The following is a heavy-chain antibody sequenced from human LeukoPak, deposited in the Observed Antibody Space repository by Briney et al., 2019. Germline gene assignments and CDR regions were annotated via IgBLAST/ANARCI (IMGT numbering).Heavy chain of an antibody. J-gene: IGHJ3*02. V-gene: IGHV3-23*01. D-gene: IGHD3-22*01. CDR2: VSGSGGST. CDR1: RFTFSSYA. Sequence: GGSLRLSCTAPRFTFSSYAMSWVRQAPGKGLEWVSAVSGSGGSTHYADSVKGRFTISRDNSKNTLYLQMNSLRAGDTAVYYCAKETASGYGAFDIWGQGTMVTVSS. CDR3: AKETASGYGAFDI.